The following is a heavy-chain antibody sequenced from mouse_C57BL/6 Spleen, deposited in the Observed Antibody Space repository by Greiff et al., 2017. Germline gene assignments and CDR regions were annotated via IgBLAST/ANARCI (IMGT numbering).Heavy chain of an antibody. Sequence: VQLKQSGPELVKPGASVKISCKASGYSFTGYYMNWVKQSPEKSLEWIGEINPSTGGTTYNQKFKAKATLTVDKSSSTAYMQLKSLTSEDSAVYYCAVPVVNYWGKGTTLTVSS. CDR1: GYSFTGYY. D-gene: IGHD1-1*01. CDR3: AVPVVNY. J-gene: IGHJ2*01. CDR2: INPSTGGT. V-gene: IGHV1-42*01.